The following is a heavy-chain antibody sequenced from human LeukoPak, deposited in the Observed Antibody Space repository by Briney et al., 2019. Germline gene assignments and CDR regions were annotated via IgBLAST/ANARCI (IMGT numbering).Heavy chain of an antibody. Sequence: PGRSLRLSCAASEFPFRNYAMSRVRQAPGKGLEWVSAITDSGGNTYHADSVKGRFTTSRDNSKNTLFLQMYSLRVEDTAVYYCAKGSSSSRPYYFDYWGQGTLVTVSS. CDR1: EFPFRNYA. V-gene: IGHV3-23*01. CDR3: AKGSSSSRPYYFDY. J-gene: IGHJ4*02. D-gene: IGHD6-6*01. CDR2: ITDSGGNT.